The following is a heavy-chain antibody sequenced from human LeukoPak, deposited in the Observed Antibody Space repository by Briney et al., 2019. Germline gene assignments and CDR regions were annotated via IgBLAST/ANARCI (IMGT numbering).Heavy chain of an antibody. CDR2: INHSGST. CDR1: GGSFSGYY. V-gene: IGHV4-34*01. D-gene: IGHD4-17*01. CDR3: ARGGGSVTTVTRTFDY. J-gene: IGHJ4*02. Sequence: SETLSLTCAVYGGSFSGYYWSWIRQPPGKGLEWIGEINHSGSTNYNPSLKSRVTISVDTSKNQFSLKLSSVTAADTAVYYCARGGGSVTTVTRTFDYWGQGTLSPSPQ.